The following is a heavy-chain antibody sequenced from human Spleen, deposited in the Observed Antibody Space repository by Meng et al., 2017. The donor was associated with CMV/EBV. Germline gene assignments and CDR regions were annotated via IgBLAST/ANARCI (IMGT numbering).Heavy chain of an antibody. Sequence: ASVKVSCKASKYTFTDYYIHWVRQAPGQGLEWMGWINPKSGDTKYAQKFQGRVTMTRDTSITTAYMELSSLRSEDTAVYYCARGQRVGATGFDPWGQGTLVTVSS. D-gene: IGHD1-26*01. V-gene: IGHV1-2*02. CDR2: INPKSGDT. CDR1: KYTFTDYY. J-gene: IGHJ5*02. CDR3: ARGQRVGATGFDP.